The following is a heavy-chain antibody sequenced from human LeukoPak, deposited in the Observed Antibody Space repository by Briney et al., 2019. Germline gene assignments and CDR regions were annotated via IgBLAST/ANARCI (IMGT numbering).Heavy chain of an antibody. D-gene: IGHD2-2*02. V-gene: IGHV4-30-2*01. CDR3: ARFTPRRFDPIVVVPAGIGY. J-gene: IGHJ4*02. CDR2: IYHSGST. Sequence: PSETLSFTCTVSGGSISSGGYYWSWIRQPPGKGLEWIGYIYHSGSTYYNPSLKSRVTISVDTSKNQFSLKLSSVTAADTAVYYCARFTPRRFDPIVVVPAGIGYWGQGTLVTVSS. CDR1: GGSISSGGYY.